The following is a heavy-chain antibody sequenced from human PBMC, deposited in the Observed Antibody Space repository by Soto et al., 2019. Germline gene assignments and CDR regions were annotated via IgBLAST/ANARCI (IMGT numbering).Heavy chain of an antibody. D-gene: IGHD3-3*01. J-gene: IGHJ6*02. V-gene: IGHV2-5*02. CDR1: GFSLSTSGVG. CDR2: IYWDDDK. CDR3: AYYLPHYDFCSGYLDV. Sequence: QITLKESGPTLVKPTQTLTLTCTCSGFSLSTSGVGVGWIRQPPGKALEWLALIYWDDDKRYSPSLKSRLTITKDTSKNQVVLTMSNMDLVDTATYYCAYYLPHYDFCSGYLDVWGQGTTVTVSS.